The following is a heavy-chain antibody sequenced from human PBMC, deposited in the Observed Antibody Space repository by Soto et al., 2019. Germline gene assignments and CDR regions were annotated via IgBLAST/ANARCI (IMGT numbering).Heavy chain of an antibody. D-gene: IGHD5-18*01. CDR3: ARDPGYSYGWAYYYYGMDV. J-gene: IGHJ6*02. V-gene: IGHV4-59*01. CDR1: GGSIGRYY. Sequence: PXETLSLSCTVSGGSIGRYYWSWIRQPPGKGLEWIGYIYYSGSTNYNPSLKSRVTISVDTSKNQFSLKLSSVTAADTAVYYCARDPGYSYGWAYYYYGMDVWGQGTTVTVSS. CDR2: IYYSGST.